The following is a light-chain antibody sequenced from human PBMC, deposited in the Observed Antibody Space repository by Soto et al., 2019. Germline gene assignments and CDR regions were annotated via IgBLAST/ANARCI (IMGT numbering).Light chain of an antibody. CDR1: QSVSSYY. Sequence: VLVQPPGPLCLSRGEGATLSCRASQSVSSYYLAWYQQKPGQAPRILIYAASSRATGIPDRFSGGGSGTDFTLTISRLEPEDFAVYYCQQCGSSPCTFGQGTKLDI. V-gene: IGKV3-20*01. J-gene: IGKJ1*01. CDR2: AAS. CDR3: QQCGSSPCT.